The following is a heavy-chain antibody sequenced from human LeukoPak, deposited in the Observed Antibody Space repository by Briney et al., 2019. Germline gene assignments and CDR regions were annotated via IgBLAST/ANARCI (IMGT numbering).Heavy chain of an antibody. CDR1: GGSISSYY. V-gene: IGHV4-59*01. D-gene: IGHD4-23*01. Sequence: SETLSLTCTVSGGSISSYYWSWIRQPPGKGLEWIGYIYYSGSTNYNPSLKSRVTISVDTSKNQFSLKLSSVTAADTAVYYCARGTTVVTYYFDYWGQGTLVTVSS. CDR2: IYYSGST. J-gene: IGHJ4*02. CDR3: ARGTTVVTYYFDY.